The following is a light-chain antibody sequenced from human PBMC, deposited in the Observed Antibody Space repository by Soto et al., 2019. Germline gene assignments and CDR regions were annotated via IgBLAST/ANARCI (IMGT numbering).Light chain of an antibody. CDR3: QQRSNWPPWT. CDR1: QSVGSY. V-gene: IGKV3-11*01. CDR2: DTS. Sequence: EIVLTQSPATLSLSPGERATLSCRASQSVGSYLAWYQQKPGQAPRLLIYDTSNRGTGIPDRFSGSGSGTDFTLTIRSLEPEDFAVYYCQQRSNWPPWTFGQGTKVEFK. J-gene: IGKJ1*01.